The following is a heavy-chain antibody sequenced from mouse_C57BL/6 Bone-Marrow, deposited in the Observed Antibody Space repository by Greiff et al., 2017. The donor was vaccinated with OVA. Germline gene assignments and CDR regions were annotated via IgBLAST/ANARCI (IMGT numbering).Heavy chain of an antibody. CDR2: IYPGDGDT. Sequence: VQLQQSGPELVKPGASVKISCKASGYAFSSSWMNWVKQRPGKGLEWIGRIYPGDGDTNYNGKFKGKATLTADKSSSTAYMQLSSLTSEDSAVYFGAREGAITTDNWAQGTTLPVPS. J-gene: IGHJ2*01. V-gene: IGHV1-82*01. D-gene: IGHD1-1*01. CDR3: AREGAITTDN. CDR1: GYAFSSSW.